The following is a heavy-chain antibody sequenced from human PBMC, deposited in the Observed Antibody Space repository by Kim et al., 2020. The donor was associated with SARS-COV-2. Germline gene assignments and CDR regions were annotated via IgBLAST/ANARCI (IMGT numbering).Heavy chain of an antibody. CDR2: FDPEDGET. J-gene: IGHJ4*02. CDR1: GYTLTELS. CDR3: ATNSLGYCSGGSCYPEY. V-gene: IGHV1-24*01. Sequence: ASVKVSCKVSGYTLTELSMHWVRQAPGKGLEWMGGFDPEDGETIYAQKFQGRVTMTEDTSTDTAYMELSSLRSEDTAVYYCATNSLGYCSGGSCYPEYWGQGPLVTVSS. D-gene: IGHD2-15*01.